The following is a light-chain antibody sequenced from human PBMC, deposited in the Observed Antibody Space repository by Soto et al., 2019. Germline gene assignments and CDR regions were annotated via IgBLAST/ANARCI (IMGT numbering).Light chain of an antibody. Sequence: HSVLTQPASVSGSPGQSITISCTVTTSDVGRYKFVSWYQHQPGKAPKLLIFEVTNRPSGVSSRFSGSKSGNTASLTISGLQTEDEATYYCGSSTDTDTLVIFGGGTKGTVL. V-gene: IGLV2-14*01. CDR2: EVT. CDR1: TSDVGRYKF. J-gene: IGLJ2*01. CDR3: GSSTDTDTLVI.